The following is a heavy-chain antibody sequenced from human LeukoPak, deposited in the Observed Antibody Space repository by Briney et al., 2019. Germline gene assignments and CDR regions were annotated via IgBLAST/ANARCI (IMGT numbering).Heavy chain of an antibody. CDR1: GGSFSGYY. J-gene: IGHJ4*02. CDR2: INHSGST. V-gene: IGHV4-34*01. CDR3: ASWYSSGWYGY. Sequence: SETLSLTCAVYGGSFSGYYWSWIRQPPGKGLEWIGEINHSGSTNYNPSLKSRVTISVDTSKNQFSLKLSSVTAADTAVYYCASWYSSGWYGYWGQGTLVTVSS. D-gene: IGHD6-19*01.